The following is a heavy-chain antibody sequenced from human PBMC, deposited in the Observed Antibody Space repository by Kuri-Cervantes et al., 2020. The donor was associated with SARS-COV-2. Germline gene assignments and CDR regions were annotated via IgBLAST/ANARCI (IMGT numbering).Heavy chain of an antibody. CDR1: GGTFSSYA. V-gene: IGHV1-69*13. J-gene: IGHJ4*02. Sequence: SVKVSCKASGGTFSSYAISWVRQAPGQGLGWMGGFIPIFGTANYAQKFQGRVTITAEETTSTAYMALSSLRSEDTAVYSCATPERGYSYGGYFDYWGQGTLVTVSS. D-gene: IGHD5-18*01. CDR3: ATPERGYSYGGYFDY. CDR2: FIPIFGTA.